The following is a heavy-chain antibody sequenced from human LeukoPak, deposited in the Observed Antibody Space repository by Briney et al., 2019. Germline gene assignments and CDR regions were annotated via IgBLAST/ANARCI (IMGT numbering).Heavy chain of an antibody. D-gene: IGHD5-24*01. J-gene: IGHJ4*02. V-gene: IGHV3-74*01. CDR1: GFTLSSYW. Sequence: GGSLRLSCAPSGFTLSSYWMHWVRQAPGKGLMWVSRINSDGSTTNYADSVKGRFTISRDNAKNTLYLQMNSLRAEDTAVYYCARAGNYRFDYWGQGTLVTVSS. CDR3: ARAGNYRFDY. CDR2: INSDGSTT.